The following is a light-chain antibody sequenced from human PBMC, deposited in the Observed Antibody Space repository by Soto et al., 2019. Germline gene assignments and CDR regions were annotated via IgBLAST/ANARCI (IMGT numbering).Light chain of an antibody. CDR3: QPSYSTPQT. CDR1: QSISSY. Sequence: DIQMSQSASSLSASVGYRGTITCRASQSISSYLNWYQQKPGKAPKLLIYAASSLQSGVPSRFSGSGSGTDFTLTISSLQPEDFATYYCQPSYSTPQTFGQGTKV. J-gene: IGKJ1*01. CDR2: AAS. V-gene: IGKV1-39*01.